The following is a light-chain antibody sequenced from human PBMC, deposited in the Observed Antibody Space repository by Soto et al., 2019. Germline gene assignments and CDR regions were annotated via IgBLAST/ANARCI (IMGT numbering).Light chain of an antibody. CDR1: SSDLGDYNY. Sequence: QSALTKPPSASGSPGQSVTISCTGSSSDLGDYNYVSWYQHHPGKAPKLIIYEVRERPSGVPDRFSGSKSGNTASLTVSGLQAEDEADYYCTSYGGSDNLIFGGGTKLTVL. CDR2: EVR. J-gene: IGLJ2*01. V-gene: IGLV2-8*01. CDR3: TSYGGSDNLI.